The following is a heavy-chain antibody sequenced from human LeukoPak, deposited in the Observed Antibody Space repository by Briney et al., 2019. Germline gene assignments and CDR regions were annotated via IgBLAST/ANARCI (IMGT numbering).Heavy chain of an antibody. V-gene: IGHV1-2*02. D-gene: IGHD3-22*01. CDR2: INPNSGGT. CDR1: GYTFTDYY. Sequence: RASVKVSCKASGYTFTDYYIHWVRQAPGQGLEWMGWINPNSGGTNYAQKFQGRVTMTRDTSISTAHMELSRLRSDDTAVYYCARDFDYMIVVAPSDYWGQGTLVTVSS. CDR3: ARDFDYMIVVAPSDY. J-gene: IGHJ4*02.